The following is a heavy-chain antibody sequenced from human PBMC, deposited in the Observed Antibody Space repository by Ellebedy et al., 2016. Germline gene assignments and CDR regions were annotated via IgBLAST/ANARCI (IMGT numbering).Heavy chain of an antibody. CDR1: GYPFTSFD. CDR2: MNPNSGYT. Sequence: ASVKVSXXASGYPFTSFDINWVRKATGQGLEWMGWMNPNSGYTGYAHKFQGRVTVTSDSSISTVYMELSSLRSDDTAVYYCARRDGMDVWGQGTTVTVSS. V-gene: IGHV1-8*02. CDR3: ARRDGMDV. J-gene: IGHJ6*02.